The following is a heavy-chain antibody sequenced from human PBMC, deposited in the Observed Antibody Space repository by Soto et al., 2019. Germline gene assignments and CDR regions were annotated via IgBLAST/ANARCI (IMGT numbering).Heavy chain of an antibody. CDR2: IYPGDSDT. D-gene: IGHD2-2*01. Sequence: GESLKISYKASGYDFTTYWIGWVRQKPGKGLEWMAMIYPGDSDTRDSPSFHGQVTISADKSTSTAYLQWSNLKASDTAMYYCAKRKSSTAFDIWGQGTMVTVSS. CDR3: AKRKSSTAFDI. J-gene: IGHJ3*02. CDR1: GYDFTTYW. V-gene: IGHV5-51*01.